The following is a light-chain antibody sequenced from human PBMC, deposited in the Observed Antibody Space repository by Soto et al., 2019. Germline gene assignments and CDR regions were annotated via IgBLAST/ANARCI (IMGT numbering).Light chain of an antibody. V-gene: IGKV3-15*01. J-gene: IGKJ5*01. CDR2: DVS. CDR1: QGVTTN. Sequence: IVMPQSPCTLSVSPGERSTLSCRAGQGVTTNFAWYQQKSGQSPRLLIYDVSIRATGVPARFSGTGSETDFTLTISGLQSEDSAVYFCQQYNNWPFSFGQGTRLEIK. CDR3: QQYNNWPFS.